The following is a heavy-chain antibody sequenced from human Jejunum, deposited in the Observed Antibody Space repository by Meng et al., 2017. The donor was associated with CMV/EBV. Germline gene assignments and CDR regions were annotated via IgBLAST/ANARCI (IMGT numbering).Heavy chain of an antibody. V-gene: IGHV3-30*02. Sequence: SGFTISSFGMHWVRQAPGKGLEWLAFMRYDGTNKFYAGSVRGRFIISRDNSKNTVYLQMRSLGLEDRAVYYCARDLDYMGGMDVWGQGTTVTVSS. D-gene: IGHD4-11*01. J-gene: IGHJ6*02. CDR2: MRYDGTNK. CDR1: GFTISSFG. CDR3: ARDLDYMGGMDV.